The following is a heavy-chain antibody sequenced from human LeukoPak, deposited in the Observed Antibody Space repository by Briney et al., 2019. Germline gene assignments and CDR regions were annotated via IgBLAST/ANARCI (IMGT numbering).Heavy chain of an antibody. CDR2: INHSGST. CDR1: GGSFNGYS. CDR3: ARATSYYNLLTGLARDRSGEPSYYFDY. D-gene: IGHD3-9*01. J-gene: IGHJ4*02. V-gene: IGHV4-34*01. Sequence: PSETLSLTCGVYGGSFNGYSWNWIRQPPGKGLEWIGEINHSGSTNYNPSLRSRGTISINTSKNQFYLKLSSVTAADTAVYYCARATSYYNLLTGLARDRSGEPSYYFDYWGQGTLVTVSS.